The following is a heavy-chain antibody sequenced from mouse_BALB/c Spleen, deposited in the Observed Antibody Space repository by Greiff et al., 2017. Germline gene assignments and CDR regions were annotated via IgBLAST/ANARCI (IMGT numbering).Heavy chain of an antibody. CDR2: ISSGSSTI. CDR1: GFTFSSFG. Sequence: EVQLVESGGGLVQPGGSRKLSCAASGFTFSSFGMHWVRQAPEKGLEWVAYISSGSSTIYYADTVKGRFTISRDNPKNTLFLQMTSLRSEDTAMYYCARHDYGNYVTYWGQGTLVTVSA. V-gene: IGHV5-17*02. D-gene: IGHD2-1*01. J-gene: IGHJ3*01. CDR3: ARHDYGNYVTY.